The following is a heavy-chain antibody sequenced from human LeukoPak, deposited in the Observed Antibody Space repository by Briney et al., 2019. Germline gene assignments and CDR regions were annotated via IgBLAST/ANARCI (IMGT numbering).Heavy chain of an antibody. CDR1: GGSISSYY. Sequence: SGTLSLTCTVSGGSISSYYWSWIRQPPGKGLEWIGYIHSSGSTKYNPSLKSRVTISVDTSRNQFSLNLSSVTAADTAVYYCARRNYGDYDHYFDYWGQGTLVTVSS. J-gene: IGHJ4*02. CDR3: ARRNYGDYDHYFDY. V-gene: IGHV4-59*08. D-gene: IGHD4-17*01. CDR2: IHSSGST.